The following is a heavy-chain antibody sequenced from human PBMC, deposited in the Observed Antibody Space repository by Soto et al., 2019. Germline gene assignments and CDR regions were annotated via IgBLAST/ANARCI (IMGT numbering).Heavy chain of an antibody. D-gene: IGHD1-1*01. CDR1: GFTFNTYV. V-gene: IGHV3-33*01. Sequence: QVQLVESGGGVVQPGRSLRLSCAASGFTFNTYVMHWVRQPPGKGLEWVEVMWYDGSNKNYGESVRGRFTISRDNSRNTLYLQMSSLRAEDTALYYCAREGTNYAMDVWGQGTTVTVSS. CDR2: MWYDGSNK. CDR3: AREGTNYAMDV. J-gene: IGHJ6*02.